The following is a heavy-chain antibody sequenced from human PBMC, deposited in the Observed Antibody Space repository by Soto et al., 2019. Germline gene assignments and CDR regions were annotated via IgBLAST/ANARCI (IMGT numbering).Heavy chain of an antibody. J-gene: IGHJ5*01. V-gene: IGHV3-48*02. CDR3: ARDRCFDGSCYSASDS. CDR2: ISTTSFTI. Sequence: GGSLRLSCAASGFSFSTYDMDWVRQAPGKAPEWIAHISTTSFTIYYADSVKGRFTISRDNARNSLYLEMKSLRDEDTAVYYCARDRCFDGSCYSASDSWGRGILVTVS. D-gene: IGHD2-15*01. CDR1: GFSFSTYD.